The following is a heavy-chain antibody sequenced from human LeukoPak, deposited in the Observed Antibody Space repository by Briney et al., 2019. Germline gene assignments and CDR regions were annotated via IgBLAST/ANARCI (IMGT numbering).Heavy chain of an antibody. CDR3: ARDHHYYDSSGYYLASFDY. Sequence: SETLSLTCTVSGGSISSGDYYWSWIRQPPGKGLEWIGYIYYSGSTYYNPSLKSRVTISVDTSKNQFSLKLSSATAADTAVYYCARDHHYYDSSGYYLASFDYWGQGTLVTVSS. CDR1: GGSISSGDYY. CDR2: IYYSGST. J-gene: IGHJ4*02. D-gene: IGHD3-22*01. V-gene: IGHV4-30-4*01.